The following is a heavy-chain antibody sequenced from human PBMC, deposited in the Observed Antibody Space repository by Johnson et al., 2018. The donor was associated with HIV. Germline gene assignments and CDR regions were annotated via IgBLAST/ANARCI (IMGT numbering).Heavy chain of an antibody. Sequence: QMMLVESGGGVVQPGRSLRLSCAASGFSFSDSAMHWVRQAPGKGLEWVAVISFDGSKKNYADSVKGQFTISRDNSENTLFLQMNSMRAEDTAVYYCARDPFMAGLYAFDIWGQGTMVTVSS. CDR1: GFSFSDSA. CDR3: ARDPFMAGLYAFDI. J-gene: IGHJ3*02. V-gene: IGHV3-30*03. CDR2: ISFDGSKK. D-gene: IGHD3/OR15-3a*01.